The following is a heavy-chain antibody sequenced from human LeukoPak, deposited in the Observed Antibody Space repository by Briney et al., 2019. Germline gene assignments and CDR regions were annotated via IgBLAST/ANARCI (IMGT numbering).Heavy chain of an antibody. CDR3: ARGRSIEDYYDSSGYYQGYFDY. CDR2: IYYSGST. Sequence: SETLSLTCTASGGSISSHYWSWIRQPPGKGLEWIGYIYYSGSTNYNPSLKSRVTISVDTSKNQFSLKLSSVTAADTAVYYCARGRSIEDYYDSSGYYQGYFDYWGQGTLVTVSS. V-gene: IGHV4-59*11. J-gene: IGHJ4*02. D-gene: IGHD3-22*01. CDR1: GGSISSHY.